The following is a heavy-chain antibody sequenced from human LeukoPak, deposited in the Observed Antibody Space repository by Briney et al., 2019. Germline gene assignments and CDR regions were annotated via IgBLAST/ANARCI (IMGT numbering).Heavy chain of an antibody. CDR2: IYSGGST. CDR1: GFTFDDYG. D-gene: IGHD1-26*01. V-gene: IGHV3-66*01. Sequence: GGSLRLSCAASGFTFDDYGMSWVRQAPGKGLEWVSVIYSGGSTYYADSVKGRFTISRDNSKNTLYLQMNSLRAEDTAVYYCAVSGSYYLDYWGQGTLVTVSS. CDR3: AVSGSYYLDY. J-gene: IGHJ4*02.